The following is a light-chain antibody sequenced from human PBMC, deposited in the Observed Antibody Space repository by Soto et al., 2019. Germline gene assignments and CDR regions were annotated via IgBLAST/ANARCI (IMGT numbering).Light chain of an antibody. CDR1: QGVSSF. Sequence: EIVLTQSPATLSLSPGERATLSCRASQGVSSFLAWCQRKPGQAPSLLIYDAPNRATGIPARFSGSGPGTYFTLTISSLEPEDFALYYCQHRSNWHGLTVGGGTKVEIK. J-gene: IGKJ4*01. CDR3: QHRSNWHGLT. CDR2: DAP. V-gene: IGKV3D-11*01.